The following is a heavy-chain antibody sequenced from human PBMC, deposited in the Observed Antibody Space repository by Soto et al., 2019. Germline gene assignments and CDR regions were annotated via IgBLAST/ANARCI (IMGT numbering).Heavy chain of an antibody. CDR2: IYYSGST. D-gene: IGHD5-18*01. Sequence: PSETLSLTCTVSGGCISSYYWSWIRQPPGKGLEWIGYIYYSGSTNYNPSLKSRVTISVDTSKNQFSLKLSSVTAADTAVYYCARHTAYYYYMDVWGKGSTVTVSS. V-gene: IGHV4-59*08. CDR1: GGCISSYY. CDR3: ARHTAYYYYMDV. J-gene: IGHJ6*03.